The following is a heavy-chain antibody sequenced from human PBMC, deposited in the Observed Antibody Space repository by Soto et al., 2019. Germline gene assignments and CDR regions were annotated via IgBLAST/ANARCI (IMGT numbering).Heavy chain of an antibody. D-gene: IGHD5-18*01. CDR3: ARDREYSYGYYYYYYGMDV. CDR2: ISAYNGNT. V-gene: IGHV1-18*04. CDR1: GYTFTSYG. Sequence: GYTFTSYGISWVRQAPGQGLEWMGWISAYNGNTNYAQKLQGRGTMTTDTSTSTAYTALRSLRSDDTAVYYCARDREYSYGYYYYYYGMDVWGQGTTVTVAS. J-gene: IGHJ6*02.